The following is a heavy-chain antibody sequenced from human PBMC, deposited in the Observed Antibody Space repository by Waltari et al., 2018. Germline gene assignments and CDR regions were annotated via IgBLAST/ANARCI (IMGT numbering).Heavy chain of an antibody. CDR1: GFPFSSYS. Sequence: EVQLVESGGGLVKPGGSLSLSCAASGFPFSSYSRNWVRQAPGKGLEWVSSISSTGSYTHYADSVKGRFSISRDNAKNSLYLQMNSLRAEDTAVYYCARGGWGFYLDDWGQGTLVT. V-gene: IGHV3-21*01. J-gene: IGHJ4*02. CDR3: ARGGWGFYLDD. D-gene: IGHD7-27*01. CDR2: ISSTGSYT.